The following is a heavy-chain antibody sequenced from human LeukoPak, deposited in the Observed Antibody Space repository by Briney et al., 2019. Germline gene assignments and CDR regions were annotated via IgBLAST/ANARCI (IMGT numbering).Heavy chain of an antibody. D-gene: IGHD3-3*01. CDR1: GFTFSSYE. CDR3: ARGEITMNY. V-gene: IGHV3-48*03. J-gene: IGHJ4*02. CDR2: ISSSGSTI. Sequence: GGSLRLSCAASGFTFSSYEMNWVRQAPGKGLEWVSYISSSGSTIYYADSVRGRFTISRDNAKNSLYLQMNSLRAEDTAVYYCARGEITMNYWGQGTLVTVSS.